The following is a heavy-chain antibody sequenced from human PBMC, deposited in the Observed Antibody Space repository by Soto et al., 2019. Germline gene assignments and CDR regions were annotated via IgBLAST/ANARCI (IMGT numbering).Heavy chain of an antibody. D-gene: IGHD6-13*01. CDR2: INPSGGST. V-gene: IGHV1-46*03. J-gene: IGHJ6*03. Sequence: ASVKVSCKASGYTFTRYYVRWVRQAPGQGLEWMGIINPSGGSTSYAQKFQGRVTMTRDTSTSTVYMELSSLRSEDTAVYYCAKAAAGIHMDVWGKGTTVTVSS. CDR1: GYTFTRYY. CDR3: AKAAAGIHMDV.